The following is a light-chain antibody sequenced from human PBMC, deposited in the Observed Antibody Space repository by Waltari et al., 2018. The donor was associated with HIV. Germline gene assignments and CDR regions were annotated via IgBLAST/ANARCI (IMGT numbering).Light chain of an antibody. CDR1: QSVSSY. CDR2: DAS. CDR3: QQRPFT. Sequence: EIVMTQSPATLSVSPGERATLSCRASQSVSSYLAWYQQKPGQAPRLLIYDASNRATGIPARFSGSGSGTDFTLTISSLEPEDFAVYYCQQRPFTFGPGTKVDIK. J-gene: IGKJ3*01. V-gene: IGKV3-11*01.